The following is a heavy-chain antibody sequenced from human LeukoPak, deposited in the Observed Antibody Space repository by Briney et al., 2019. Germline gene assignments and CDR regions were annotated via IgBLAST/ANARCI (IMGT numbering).Heavy chain of an antibody. CDR3: TTPPETVAGIDN. J-gene: IGHJ4*02. V-gene: IGHV3-73*01. CDR2: IRSKANSYAT. D-gene: IGHD6-19*01. Sequence: GGSLRLSCAASGFTFSGSAMHWVRQASGKGLEWVGRIRSKANSYATAYAASVKGRFTISRDDSKNTAYLQMNSLKTEDTAVYYCTTPPETVAGIDNWGQGTLVTVSS. CDR1: GFTFSGSA.